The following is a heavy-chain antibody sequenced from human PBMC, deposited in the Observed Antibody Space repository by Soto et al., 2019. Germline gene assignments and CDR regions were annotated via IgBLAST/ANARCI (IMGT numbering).Heavy chain of an antibody. CDR3: ARDGYNRGGFDY. CDR1: GFTFSSYN. V-gene: IGHV3-30-3*01. D-gene: IGHD3-10*01. J-gene: IGHJ4*02. Sequence: QVQLVESGGGVVPPGGSLRVSCVASGFTFSSYNMHWVRQAPGEGLEWVAVISFDRANKFYADSVKGRFTISRDISRDTLYLQMSSLRDEDTAIYYCARDGYNRGGFDYWGQGTLVTVSS. CDR2: ISFDRANK.